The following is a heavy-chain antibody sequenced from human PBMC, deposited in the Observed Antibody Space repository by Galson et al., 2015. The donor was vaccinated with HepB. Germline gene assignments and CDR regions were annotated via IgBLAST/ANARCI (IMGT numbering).Heavy chain of an antibody. CDR3: TTGPLGP. CDR1: GFTVSSYY. Sequence: SVRLSCAASGFTVSSYYMSWVRQAPGKGLEWVGRIKSKTDGGTTDYAAPVKGSFTITRDESKNTLYLQMNSLKAEDTAGYYCTTGPLGPWGQGTLVTVSS. CDR2: IKSKTDGGTT. V-gene: IGHV3-15*01. J-gene: IGHJ5*02.